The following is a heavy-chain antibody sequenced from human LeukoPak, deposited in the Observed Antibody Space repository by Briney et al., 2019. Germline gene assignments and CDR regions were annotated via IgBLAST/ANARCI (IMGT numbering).Heavy chain of an antibody. J-gene: IGHJ5*02. CDR1: GFTLSSYS. V-gene: IGHV3-21*01. D-gene: IGHD4/OR15-4a*01. CDR2: ISSSSNYI. Sequence: GGSLRLSCVASGFTLSSYSMNWVRQAPGKGLEWVSSISSSSNYIYYADSVKGRFTISRDNAKNSLYLQMNSLRADDTAVYYCVRIPNSANFPNWFDPWGQGTLVTVSS. CDR3: VRIPNSANFPNWFDP.